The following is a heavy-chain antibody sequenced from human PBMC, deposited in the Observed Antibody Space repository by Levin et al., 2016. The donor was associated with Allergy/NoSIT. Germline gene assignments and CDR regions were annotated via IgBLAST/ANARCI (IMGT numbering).Heavy chain of an antibody. J-gene: IGHJ4*02. CDR3: TRERPRGYYGSGSYYVTDY. V-gene: IGHV3-49*02. Sequence: WIRQPPGKGLEWVGFIRSKAYGGTTEYAASVKGRFTISRDDSKSIAYLQMNSLKTEDTAVYYCTRERPRGYYGSGSYYVTDYWGQGTLVTVS. CDR2: IRSKAYGGTT. D-gene: IGHD3-10*01.